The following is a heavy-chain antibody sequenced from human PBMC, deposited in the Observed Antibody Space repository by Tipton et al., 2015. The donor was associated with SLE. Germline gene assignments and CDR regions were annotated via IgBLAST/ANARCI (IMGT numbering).Heavy chain of an antibody. CDR1: GGSISSYY. CDR3: ARGGTGYWFDP. CDR2: IYYSGST. Sequence: TLSLTCTVSGGSISSYYWSWIRQPPGKGLEWIGYIYYSGSTNYNPSLKSRVTISVDTSKNQFSLKLSSVTAAYTAVYYCARGGTGYWFDPWGQGTLVTVSS. V-gene: IGHV4-59*12. D-gene: IGHD3/OR15-3a*01. J-gene: IGHJ5*02.